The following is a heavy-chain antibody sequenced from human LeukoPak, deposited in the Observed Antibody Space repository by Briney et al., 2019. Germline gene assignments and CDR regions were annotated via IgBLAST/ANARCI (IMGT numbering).Heavy chain of an antibody. V-gene: IGHV3-11*06. Sequence: GGSLRLSCTASGFPFIEYSMSWVRQAPGKGLEWISYIGIDSGNTKYADSVRGRFTISTDKAKNSLHLQMNSLRAEDTAVYYCAREHNYAFDDWGQGTLVSVAS. CDR2: IGIDSGNT. CDR1: GFPFIEYS. CDR3: AREHNYAFDD. J-gene: IGHJ4*02. D-gene: IGHD1-1*01.